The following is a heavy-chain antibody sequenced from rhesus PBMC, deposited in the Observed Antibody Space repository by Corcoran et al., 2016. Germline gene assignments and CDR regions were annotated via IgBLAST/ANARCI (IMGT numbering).Heavy chain of an antibody. Sequence: QVQLQESGPGVVKPSETLSLTCAVSGGSISGYYLWSWIRQPPGQGLGWIGYIYGGSGSTSYNPSLKSRVIISIDTSKNQFSLKLSSVTAADTAVYYCASVTQYYEDDYGYYNYGLDSWGQGVVVTVSS. J-gene: IGHJ6*01. CDR3: ASVTQYYEDDYGYYNYGLDS. CDR2: IYGGSGST. CDR1: GGSISGYYL. V-gene: IGHV4-143*01. D-gene: IGHD3-9*01.